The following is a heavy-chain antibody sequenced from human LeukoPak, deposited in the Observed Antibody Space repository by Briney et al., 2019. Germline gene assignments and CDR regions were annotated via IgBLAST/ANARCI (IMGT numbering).Heavy chain of an antibody. CDR1: GYTFTSYY. Sequence: ASVKVSCKASGYTFTSYYMHWVRQAPGRGLEWIGIINPSGGSTSYAQKFQGRVTMTRDTSTSTVYMELSSLRSEDTAVYYCARDPYYYGSGRYYNFDSWGQGTLVTVSS. CDR3: ARDPYYYGSGRYYNFDS. V-gene: IGHV1-46*01. J-gene: IGHJ4*02. CDR2: INPSGGST. D-gene: IGHD3-10*01.